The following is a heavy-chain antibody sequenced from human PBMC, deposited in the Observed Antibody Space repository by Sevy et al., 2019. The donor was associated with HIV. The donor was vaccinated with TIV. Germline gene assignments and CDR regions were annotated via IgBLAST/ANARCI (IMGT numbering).Heavy chain of an antibody. Sequence: GGSLRLSCAASGFTFSSYWMSWVRQAPGKGLEWVANIKQEGSEKYYVDSVKGRFTISRDNAKNSLYLQMNSLRAEDTAVYYCARDWGYCSGGSCHNWFDPWGQGTLVTVSS. J-gene: IGHJ5*02. CDR2: IKQEGSEK. CDR3: ARDWGYCSGGSCHNWFDP. CDR1: GFTFSSYW. V-gene: IGHV3-7*03. D-gene: IGHD2-15*01.